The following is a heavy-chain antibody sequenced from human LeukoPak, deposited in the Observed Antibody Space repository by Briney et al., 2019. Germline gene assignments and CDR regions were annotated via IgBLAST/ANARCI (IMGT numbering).Heavy chain of an antibody. J-gene: IGHJ3*02. CDR2: IKQDGSEK. V-gene: IGHV3-7*01. CDR3: AKPPLSGWGAFDI. Sequence: ANIKQDGSEKYYVDSVKGRFTISRDNAKNSLYLQMNSLRAEDTAVYYCAKPPLSGWGAFDIWGQGTMVTVSS. D-gene: IGHD6-19*01.